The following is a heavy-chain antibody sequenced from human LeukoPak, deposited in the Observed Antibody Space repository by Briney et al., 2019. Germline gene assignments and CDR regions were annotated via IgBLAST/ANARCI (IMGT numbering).Heavy chain of an antibody. D-gene: IGHD2-15*01. CDR3: ARCAVAATPYYYYGMDV. CDR1: GVSISSGGYY. J-gene: IGHJ6*02. Sequence: PSETLSLTCTVSGVSISSGGYYWSWLRQHPGKGLEWIGYIYYSGSTYYNPSLKSRVTISVDTSKNQFSLKLSSVTAADTAVYYCARCAVAATPYYYYGMDVWGQGTTVTVSS. CDR2: IYYSGST. V-gene: IGHV4-31*03.